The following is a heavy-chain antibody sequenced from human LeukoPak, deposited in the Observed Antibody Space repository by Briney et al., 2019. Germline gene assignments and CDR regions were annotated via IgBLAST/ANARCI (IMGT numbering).Heavy chain of an antibody. CDR3: AREGIQLWFGGVGDWFDP. Sequence: PGRSLRLSCASSGFTFSSYAMHWVREAPGKGLEWVAIISYDGSNKYYADSVKGRFTISRDNSKNTLYLQMNSLRAEDTAVYYCAREGIQLWFGGVGDWFDPWGQGTLVTLSS. CDR2: ISYDGSNK. J-gene: IGHJ5*02. CDR1: GFTFSSYA. D-gene: IGHD5-18*01. V-gene: IGHV3-30-3*01.